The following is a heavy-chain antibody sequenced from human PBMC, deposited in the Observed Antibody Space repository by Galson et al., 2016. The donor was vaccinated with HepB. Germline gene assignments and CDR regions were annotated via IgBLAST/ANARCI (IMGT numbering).Heavy chain of an antibody. D-gene: IGHD2-15*01. CDR3: AIFDLGYCSGGSCSH. CDR1: GGSVSSNYW. CDR2: IFHSGST. Sequence: SETLSLTCAVSGGSVSSNYWWTWVRQPPGQGLEWIGEIFHSGSTNYNPSLKSRVTISLDKSKDQFSLKLNSVTAADTAVYYCAIFDLGYCSGGSCSHWGQGILVTVSP. J-gene: IGHJ4*02. V-gene: IGHV4-4*02.